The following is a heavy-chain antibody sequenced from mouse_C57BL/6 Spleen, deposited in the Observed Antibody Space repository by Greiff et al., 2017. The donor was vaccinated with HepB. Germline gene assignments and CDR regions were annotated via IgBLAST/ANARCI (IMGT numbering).Heavy chain of an antibody. CDR1: GYTFTSYW. J-gene: IGHJ1*03. V-gene: IGHV1-50*01. D-gene: IGHD2-1*01. CDR2: IDPSDSYT. CDR3: ASLYYGNRYFDV. Sequence: VQLQQPGAELVKPGASVKLSCKASGYTFTSYWMQWVKQRPGQGLEWIGEIDPSDSYTNYNQKFKGKATLTVDTSSSTAYMQLSSLTSEDSAVYYCASLYYGNRYFDVWGTGTTVTVSS.